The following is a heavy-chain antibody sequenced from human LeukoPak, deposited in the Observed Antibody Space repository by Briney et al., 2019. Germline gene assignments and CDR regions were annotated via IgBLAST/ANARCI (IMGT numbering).Heavy chain of an antibody. V-gene: IGHV1-18*01. CDR2: ISANNGNT. J-gene: IGHJ5*02. D-gene: IGHD6-13*01. CDR1: GYTFTSYG. Sequence: ASVKVSCKAYGYTFTSYGISWVRHAPGQGLEWMGWISANNGNTNYAQKLQGRVTMTTDTSTSTAYMELRSLRSDDTAVYYCARVAAAAGTGFEPWGQGTLVTVSS. CDR3: ARVAAAAGTGFEP.